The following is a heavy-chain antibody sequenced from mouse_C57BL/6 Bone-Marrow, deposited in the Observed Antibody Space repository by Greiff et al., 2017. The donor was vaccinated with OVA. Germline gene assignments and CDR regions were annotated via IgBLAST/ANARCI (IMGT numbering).Heavy chain of an antibody. CDR1: GFSFNTYA. CDR3: VRAWGRYFDV. CDR2: IRSKSNNYAT. Sequence: EVKLQESGGGLVQPKGSLKLSCAASGFSFNTYAMNWVRQAPGKGLEWVARIRSKSNNYATYYADSVKDRFTISRDDSESMLYLEMNNLKTEDTAMYYCVRAWGRYFDVWGTGTTVTVSS. J-gene: IGHJ1*03. V-gene: IGHV10-1*01.